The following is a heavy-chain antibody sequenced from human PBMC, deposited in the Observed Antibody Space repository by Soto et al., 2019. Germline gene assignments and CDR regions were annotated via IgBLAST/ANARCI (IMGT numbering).Heavy chain of an antibody. D-gene: IGHD6-6*01. CDR2: MNPQTGNT. CDR1: GYTFTRYD. V-gene: IGHV1-8*01. J-gene: IGHJ6*03. Sequence: ASVKVSCKDPGYTFTRYDITCVRQATGQGLEWMGWMNPQTGNTAYAEKFQGRVTMTRSTSINTAYMELSGLRSEDTAVYYCARLSEESSSSNYYYFYMAVWGKGSTVPVSS. CDR3: ARLSEESSSSNYYYFYMAV.